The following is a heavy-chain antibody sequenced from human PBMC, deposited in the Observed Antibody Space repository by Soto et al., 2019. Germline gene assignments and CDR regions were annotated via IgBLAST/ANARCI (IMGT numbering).Heavy chain of an antibody. CDR2: MNPNSGNT. D-gene: IGHD3-10*01. Sequence: QVQLVQSGAEVKKPGASVKVSCKASGYTFTSYDINWVRQATGQGLEWMGWMNPNSGNTGYAQKFQGRVTMTTTTSISTAYMELSSLRSEDTAVYYCARYGSGSYYQTYYYYGMDVWGQGTTVTVSS. CDR3: ARYGSGSYYQTYYYYGMDV. CDR1: GYTFTSYD. V-gene: IGHV1-8*01. J-gene: IGHJ6*02.